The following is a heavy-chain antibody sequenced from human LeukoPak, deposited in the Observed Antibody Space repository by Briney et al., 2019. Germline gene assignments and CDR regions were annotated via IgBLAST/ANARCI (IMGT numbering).Heavy chain of an antibody. CDR2: ISYDGSNK. J-gene: IGHJ6*02. D-gene: IGHD4-17*01. CDR1: GFTFSRYW. V-gene: IGHV3-30-3*01. Sequence: PGGSLRLSCAASGFTFSRYWITWVRQAPGKGLEWVAVISYDGSNKYYADSVKGRFTISRDNSKNTLYLQMNSLRAEDTAVYYCSSDRSGGDYGGYYYYGMDVWGQGTTVTVSS. CDR3: SSDRSGGDYGGYYYYGMDV.